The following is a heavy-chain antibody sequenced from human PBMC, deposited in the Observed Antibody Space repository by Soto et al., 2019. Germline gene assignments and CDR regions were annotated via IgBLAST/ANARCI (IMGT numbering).Heavy chain of an antibody. CDR2: IIPILGIA. CDR1: GGTFSSYT. J-gene: IGHJ4*02. V-gene: IGHV1-69*02. D-gene: IGHD4-17*01. Sequence: KVSCKASGGTFSSYTISWVRQAPGQGLEWMGRIIPILGIANYAQKFQGRVTITADKSTSTAYMELSSLRSEDTAVYYCASYGARSYFDYWGQGTLVTVSS. CDR3: ASYGARSYFDY.